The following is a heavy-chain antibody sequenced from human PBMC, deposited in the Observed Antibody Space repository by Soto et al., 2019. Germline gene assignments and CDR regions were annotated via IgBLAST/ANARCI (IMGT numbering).Heavy chain of an antibody. Sequence: QVTLKESGPVLVTPTETLTLTCTVSGFSLSNTRMGVSWIRQPPGKALEWLAHIFSNDEKSYSTSLKSRLTISKDTSKRQVVLTVTNMDPVDTVTYYCARMMVYYDGSGSLLAFDYLGQGTLVTVSS. V-gene: IGHV2-26*01. D-gene: IGHD3-10*01. CDR2: IFSNDEK. CDR3: ARMMVYYDGSGSLLAFDY. CDR1: GFSLSNTRMG. J-gene: IGHJ4*02.